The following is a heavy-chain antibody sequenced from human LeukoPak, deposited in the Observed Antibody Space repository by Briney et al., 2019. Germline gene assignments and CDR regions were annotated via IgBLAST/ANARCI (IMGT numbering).Heavy chain of an antibody. CDR2: IYTSGST. CDR3: ARATIFGVVILD. D-gene: IGHD3-3*01. CDR1: GGSISSGSYY. V-gene: IGHV4-61*02. J-gene: IGHJ3*01. Sequence: PSETLSLTCTVSGGSISSGSYYWSWIRQPAGKGLEWIGRIYTSGSTNYTPSLKSRITISVDTSKNQFSLNLSSVTAADTAVYYCARATIFGVVILDWGQGTMVTVSS.